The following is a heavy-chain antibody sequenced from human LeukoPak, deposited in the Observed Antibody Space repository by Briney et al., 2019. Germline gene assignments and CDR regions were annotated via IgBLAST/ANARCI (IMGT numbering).Heavy chain of an antibody. V-gene: IGHV3-23*01. CDR2: INGGGNTT. Sequence: GGSLRLSCAASVFAFSSFAMGWVRQSPGKGREWRFTINGGGNTTFYSDSVKGRFTISRDNSKNTLYLHMDSLRPDDTATYYCTKELHVAVAVADYYYFYMDVWGRGTAVTVSS. CDR1: VFAFSSFA. J-gene: IGHJ6*03. D-gene: IGHD6-19*01. CDR3: TKELHVAVAVADYYYFYMDV.